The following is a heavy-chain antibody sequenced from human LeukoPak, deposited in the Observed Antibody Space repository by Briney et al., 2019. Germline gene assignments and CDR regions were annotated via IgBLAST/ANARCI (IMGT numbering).Heavy chain of an antibody. J-gene: IGHJ5*02. CDR1: GGSINSGGYS. D-gene: IGHD2-2*01. CDR2: IYHSGST. CDR3: ARAEPAASVWFDP. V-gene: IGHV4-30-2*01. Sequence: SETLSLTCAVSGGSINSGGYSWSWIRQPPGKGLEWIGYIYHSGSTYYNPSLKSRVTISVDRSKNQFSLKLSSVTAADTAVYYCARAEPAASVWFDPWGQGTLVTVSS.